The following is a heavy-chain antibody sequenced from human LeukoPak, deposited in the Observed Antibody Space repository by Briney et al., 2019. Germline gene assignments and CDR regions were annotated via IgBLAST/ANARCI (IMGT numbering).Heavy chain of an antibody. J-gene: IGHJ4*02. CDR2: IYHSGST. CDR1: GYSISSGYY. CDR3: ARGGDYGDPLYYFDY. V-gene: IGHV4-38-2*01. Sequence: PSETLSLTCAVSGYSISSGYYWGWIRPPPGKGLEWIGSIYHSGSTYYNPSLKSRVTISVDTSKNQFSLKLSSVTAADTAVYYCARGGDYGDPLYYFDYWGQRTLVTVSS. D-gene: IGHD4-17*01.